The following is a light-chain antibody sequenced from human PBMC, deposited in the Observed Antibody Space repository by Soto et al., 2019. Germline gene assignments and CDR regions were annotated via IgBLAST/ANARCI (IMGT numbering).Light chain of an antibody. Sequence: LTQPPSASGSPGQSVTISCTGTSSDVGGYNYVSWYQQHPGKAPKLMIYEVSKRPSGVPDRFSGSKSGKTASLTVSGLQPEDEADYYCSSYAASNDLGVFGTGTKVTVL. CDR3: SSYAASNDLGV. J-gene: IGLJ1*01. CDR1: SSDVGGYNY. CDR2: EVS. V-gene: IGLV2-8*01.